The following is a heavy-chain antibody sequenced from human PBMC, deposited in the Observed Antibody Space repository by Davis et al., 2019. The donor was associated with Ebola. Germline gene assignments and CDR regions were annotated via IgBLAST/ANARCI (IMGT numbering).Heavy chain of an antibody. D-gene: IGHD1-1*01. CDR3: ARGAERYYFDY. J-gene: IGHJ4*02. V-gene: IGHV3-7*04. CDR2: IKQDGSEK. Sequence: GESLKISCAASGFTFSSYWMSWVRQAPGKGLEWVANIKQDGSEKYYVDSVKGRFTISRDNAKNSLYLQMNSLRAEDTAVYYCARGAERYYFDYWGQGTLVTVSS. CDR1: GFTFSSYW.